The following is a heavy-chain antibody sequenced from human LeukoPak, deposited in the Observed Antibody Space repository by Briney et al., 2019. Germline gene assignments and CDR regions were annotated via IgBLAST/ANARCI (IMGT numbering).Heavy chain of an antibody. D-gene: IGHD2-15*01. CDR2: IKQDGSEK. Sequence: PGGSLRLSCAASGFTFSSYWMSWVRQAPGKGPEWVANIKQDGSEKYYVDSVKGRFTISRDNAKNSLYLQMSSLRAEDTAVYYCARGFCGGSCLDYWGQGTLVTVSS. J-gene: IGHJ4*02. CDR3: ARGFCGGSCLDY. CDR1: GFTFSSYW. V-gene: IGHV3-7*01.